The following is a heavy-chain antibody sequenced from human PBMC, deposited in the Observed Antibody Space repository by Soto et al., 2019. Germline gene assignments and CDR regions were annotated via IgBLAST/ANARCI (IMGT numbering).Heavy chain of an antibody. J-gene: IGHJ6*03. CDR3: ARASRITMVRGVTPRGYYYMDV. Sequence: PSQTLSLTCAISGDSVSSNSAAWNWIRQSPSRGLEWLGRTYYRSKWYNDYAVSVKSRITINPDTSKNQFSLQLNSVTPEDTAVYYCARASRITMVRGVTPRGYYYMDVWAKGTTVTVSS. D-gene: IGHD3-10*01. CDR1: GDSVSSNSAA. CDR2: TYYRSKWYN. V-gene: IGHV6-1*01.